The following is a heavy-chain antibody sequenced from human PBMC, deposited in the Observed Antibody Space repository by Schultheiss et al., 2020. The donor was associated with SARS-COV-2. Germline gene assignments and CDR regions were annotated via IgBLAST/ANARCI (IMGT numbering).Heavy chain of an antibody. CDR2: IITILGIA. J-gene: IGHJ6*02. D-gene: IGHD2-21*02. CDR1: GGTFSSYA. V-gene: IGHV1-69*04. CDR3: AREDNLAYCGGDCPVYYYYGMDV. Sequence: SVKVSCKASGGTFSSYAISWVRQAPGQGLEWMGRIITILGIANYAQKFQGRVTITADKSTSTAYMELSSLRSEDTAVYYCAREDNLAYCGGDCPVYYYYGMDVWGQGTTVTVSS.